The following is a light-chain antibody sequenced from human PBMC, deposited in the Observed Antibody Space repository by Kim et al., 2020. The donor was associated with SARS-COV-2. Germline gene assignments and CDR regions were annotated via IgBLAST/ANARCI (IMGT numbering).Light chain of an antibody. J-gene: IGLJ3*02. CDR2: GTD. V-gene: IGLV1-44*01. CDR3: GVWDDTLHEWV. Sequence: QSVISQPSSASQTPGQRISISCSGSDSNIGRNPVNWYRQVPGAAPQLVVFGTDNRPSGVSRRFSGSKSGASASLAISGLQSDDEAHYYCGVWDDTLHEWVFGGGTQLTVL. CDR1: DSNIGRNP.